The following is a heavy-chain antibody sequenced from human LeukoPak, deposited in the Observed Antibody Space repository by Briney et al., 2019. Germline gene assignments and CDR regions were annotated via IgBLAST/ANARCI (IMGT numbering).Heavy chain of an antibody. CDR3: ARARSSSQPIDY. CDR1: GYTFTSYG. CDR2: ISAYSSNT. V-gene: IGHV1-18*01. J-gene: IGHJ4*02. Sequence: ASVKVSCKASGYTFTSYGISWVRQAPGQGLEGMGWISAYSSNTNYALKLQGRVIITTDTSTSTAYMELRSLRPDDTAVYYCARARSSSQPIDYWGQGTLVTVS. D-gene: IGHD6-13*01.